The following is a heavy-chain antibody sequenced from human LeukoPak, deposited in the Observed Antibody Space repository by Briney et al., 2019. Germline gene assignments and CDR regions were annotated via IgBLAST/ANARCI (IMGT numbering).Heavy chain of an antibody. CDR1: GFTFSSYG. Sequence: GGSLRLSCAASGFTFSSYGMHWVRQAPGKGLEWVAVISYDGSNKYFADSVKGRFTISRDNSKNTLYLQMNSLRAEDTAVYYCARDLYCGGDCSYFDYWGQGTLVTVSS. CDR2: ISYDGSNK. D-gene: IGHD2-21*02. CDR3: ARDLYCGGDCSYFDY. V-gene: IGHV3-30*03. J-gene: IGHJ4*02.